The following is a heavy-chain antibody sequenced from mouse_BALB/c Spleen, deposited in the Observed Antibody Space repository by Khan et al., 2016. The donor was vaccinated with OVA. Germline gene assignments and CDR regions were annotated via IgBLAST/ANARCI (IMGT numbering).Heavy chain of an antibody. CDR1: GYSFTSYY. J-gene: IGHJ3*01. V-gene: IGHV1S81*02. Sequence: VQLQQSGAELVKPGASVRLSCKASGYSFTSYYLYWVKQRPGQGLEWIGDINPSNGGTNFNEKFKIKATLTVDKSSSTTYMQLSSLTSEDSAVYYWTRSGYGTFAYWGRGTLVTVSA. D-gene: IGHD2-1*01. CDR3: TRSGYGTFAY. CDR2: INPSNGGT.